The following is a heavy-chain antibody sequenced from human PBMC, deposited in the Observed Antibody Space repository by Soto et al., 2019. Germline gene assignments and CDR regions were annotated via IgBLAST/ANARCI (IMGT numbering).Heavy chain of an antibody. Sequence: GGSLRLSCGASGFTFSPYAMTWVRQAPGKGLEWVSYISGSGGSTFYADFVKGRFTVSRDNSKNTLYLQMNSLRAEDTAVYFCAKDRVPYGSGWPTDNWGQGTLVTVSS. J-gene: IGHJ4*02. V-gene: IGHV3-23*01. CDR2: ISGSGGST. D-gene: IGHD6-19*01. CDR3: AKDRVPYGSGWPTDN. CDR1: GFTFSPYA.